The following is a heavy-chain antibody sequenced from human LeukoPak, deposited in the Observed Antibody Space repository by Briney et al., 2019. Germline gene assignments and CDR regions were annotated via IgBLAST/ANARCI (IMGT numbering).Heavy chain of an antibody. CDR1: GGSIGSGRNY. Sequence: SETLSLTCSVSGGSIGSGRNYWGWIRQPPGKGLEWIGTIYYSGSTYYNPSLKSRVTMSVDTSKNQFSLKLSSVTAADTAVYYCARHTGSGSYYNFEFDHWGQGTLVTVSS. CDR2: IYYSGST. V-gene: IGHV4-39*01. D-gene: IGHD3-10*01. J-gene: IGHJ4*02. CDR3: ARHTGSGSYYNFEFDH.